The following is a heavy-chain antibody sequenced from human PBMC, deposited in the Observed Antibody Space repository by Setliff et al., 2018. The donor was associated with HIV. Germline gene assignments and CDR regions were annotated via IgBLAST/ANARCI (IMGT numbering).Heavy chain of an antibody. CDR1: GDSISSYY. Sequence: ETLSLTCTVSGDSISSYYWTWIRQSPGKGLEWIGHIYSSGTTSYNPSLESRVAFSIDTSTNQFSLRLTSVTAADTAVYYCAPIDPFPHDYSNSSFDYWGQGTLVTVSS. D-gene: IGHD4-4*01. V-gene: IGHV4-59*08. CDR2: IYSSGTT. CDR3: APIDPFPHDYSNSSFDY. J-gene: IGHJ4*02.